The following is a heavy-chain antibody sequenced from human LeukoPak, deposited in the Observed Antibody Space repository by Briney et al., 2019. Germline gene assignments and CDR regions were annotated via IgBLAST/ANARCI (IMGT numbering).Heavy chain of an antibody. D-gene: IGHD5-18*01. Sequence: GRSLRLSCAASGLTFSSYSMNWVRQAPGKGLEWVSSISSSSSYIYYADSVKGRFTISRDNAKNSLYLQMNSLRAEDTAVYYCARDRGYSYGSTYWGQGTLVTVSS. CDR3: ARDRGYSYGSTY. CDR1: GLTFSSYS. J-gene: IGHJ4*02. V-gene: IGHV3-21*01. CDR2: ISSSSSYI.